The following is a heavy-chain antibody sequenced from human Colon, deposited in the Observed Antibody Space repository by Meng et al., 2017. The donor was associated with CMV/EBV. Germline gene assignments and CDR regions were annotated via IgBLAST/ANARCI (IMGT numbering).Heavy chain of an antibody. Sequence: QVQLEQSGAEVKKPGSSVKVSCKASKGTFTSYPISWVRQGPRQGFEWVGGIITISGTTDYAQKFQGRVTITADESTSTAYMKLSNLRSEDTAIYYCARVICGGDCYLDYWGRGTLVTVSS. V-gene: IGHV1-69*12. D-gene: IGHD2-21*02. CDR1: KGTFTSYP. CDR2: IITISGTT. J-gene: IGHJ4*02. CDR3: ARVICGGDCYLDY.